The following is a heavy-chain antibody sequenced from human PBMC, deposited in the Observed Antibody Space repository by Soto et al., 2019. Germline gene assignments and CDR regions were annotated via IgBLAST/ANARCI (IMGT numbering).Heavy chain of an antibody. CDR2: IWDDGIKK. J-gene: IGHJ3*02. Sequence: QVQLVESGGGVVQPGRSLRLSCAASGFTFSHYGMHWVRQAPGKGLEWVAVIWDDGIKKFYPDSVRGRFTISRDNSENTLFLQMNSLTAEDTAIYYCVRWGNVAGAFDIWGQGTMVTVSS. V-gene: IGHV3-33*01. CDR3: VRWGNVAGAFDI. CDR1: GFTFSHYG. D-gene: IGHD3-16*01.